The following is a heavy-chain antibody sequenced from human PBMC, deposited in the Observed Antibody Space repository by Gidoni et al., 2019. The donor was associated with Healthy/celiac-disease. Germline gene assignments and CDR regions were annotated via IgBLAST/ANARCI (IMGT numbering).Heavy chain of an antibody. Sequence: QVQLVESGGGGVQPGRSLRRSCAASGFAFSNYFMHWVRQAPGKGLDWVVLISYDGSNKFYADSVKGRFTISRDNSKNTLYLQMNSLRAEDTAVYYCAKTTYCGGDCYSETDAFDIWGQGTMVTVSS. J-gene: IGHJ3*02. CDR3: AKTTYCGGDCYSETDAFDI. V-gene: IGHV3-30*18. CDR2: ISYDGSNK. D-gene: IGHD2-21*02. CDR1: GFAFSNYF.